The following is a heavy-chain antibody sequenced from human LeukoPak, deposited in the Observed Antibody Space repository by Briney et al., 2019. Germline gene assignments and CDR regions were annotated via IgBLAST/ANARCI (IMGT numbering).Heavy chain of an antibody. J-gene: IGHJ5*02. CDR3: AREHLRGIAVAGTCDP. D-gene: IGHD6-19*01. V-gene: IGHV3-30*03. CDR1: RFTFSSYV. Sequence: GRSLRLSSAASRFTFSSYVMPSGLEAPGTRLELVAVISYDGDGSTNYYAESVKGRFNISRDNSKNTMYLQMNSLRAEDTALYYCAREHLRGIAVAGTCDPWGQGTLVTVYS. CDR2: ISYDGDGSTN.